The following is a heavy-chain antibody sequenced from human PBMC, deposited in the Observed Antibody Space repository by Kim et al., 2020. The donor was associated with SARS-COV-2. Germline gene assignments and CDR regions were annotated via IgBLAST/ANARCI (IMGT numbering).Heavy chain of an antibody. D-gene: IGHD6-19*01. J-gene: IGHJ6*02. V-gene: IGHV1-8*01. Sequence: ASVKVSCKASGYTFTSYDINWVRQATGQGLEWMGWMNPNSGNTGYAQKFQGRVTMTRNTSISTAYMELSSLRSEDTAVYSCAGVGTLQLLVRARYYGMDVWDQGTTVTVSS. CDR3: AGVGTLQLLVRARYYGMDV. CDR2: MNPNSGNT. CDR1: GYTFTSYD.